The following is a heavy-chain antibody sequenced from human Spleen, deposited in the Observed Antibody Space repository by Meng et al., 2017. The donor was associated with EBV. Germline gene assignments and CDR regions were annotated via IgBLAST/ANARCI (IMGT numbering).Heavy chain of an antibody. J-gene: IGHJ4*02. CDR1: GGPFRNYA. V-gene: IGHV1-69*01. D-gene: IGHD5-18*01. Sequence: QVQLVQSAAGVKKPGSSVKVSCKTSGGPFRNYAISWVRQAPGQGLEWLGGFLPTLGASNYAQKFHGRVSITADESTSTHYMDLSSLRSEDTAVYYCASESGRGYTPDYWGQGTLVTVSS. CDR2: FLPTLGAS. CDR3: ASESGRGYTPDY.